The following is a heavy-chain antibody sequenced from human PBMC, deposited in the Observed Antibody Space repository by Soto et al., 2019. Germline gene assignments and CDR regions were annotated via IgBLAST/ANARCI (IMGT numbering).Heavy chain of an antibody. CDR2: ISSSRAYI. CDR1: GFIFSTYS. J-gene: IGHJ6*03. Sequence: GGSLRLSCAASGFIFSTYSMNWVRQAPGKGLEWVSSISSSRAYIYYADSVKGRFTVSRDNAKNSLYLQMNSPRAEDTAVYYCARAGRTTVDYYYYMDVWGKGTTVTVSS. D-gene: IGHD4-17*01. V-gene: IGHV3-21*01. CDR3: ARAGRTTVDYYYYMDV.